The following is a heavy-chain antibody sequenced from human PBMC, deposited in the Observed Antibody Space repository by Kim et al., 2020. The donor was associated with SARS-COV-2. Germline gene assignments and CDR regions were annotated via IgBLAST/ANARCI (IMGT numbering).Heavy chain of an antibody. J-gene: IGHJ4*02. D-gene: IGHD1-1*01. V-gene: IGHV4-4*07. CDR2: ST. Sequence: STNYNPSLESRVTVAVDTSKNQFSLQLRSVTAADTAVYFWARESRNLIFDYWGQGALVTVSS. CDR3: ARESRNLIFDY.